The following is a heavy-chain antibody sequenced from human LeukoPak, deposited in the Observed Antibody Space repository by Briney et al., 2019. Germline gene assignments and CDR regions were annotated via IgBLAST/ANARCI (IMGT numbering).Heavy chain of an antibody. V-gene: IGHV3-20*04. CDR2: INWSGGST. CDR1: GFNFDGYG. Sequence: RPGGSLRLSCSASGFNFDGYGMSWVRQAPEKGLEWVSGINWSGGSTGYADSVKGRFTISRDNAKNSLYLQMNSLRAEDTAVYYCARVHYGGWFDPWGQGTLVTVPS. D-gene: IGHD4-17*01. CDR3: ARVHYGGWFDP. J-gene: IGHJ5*02.